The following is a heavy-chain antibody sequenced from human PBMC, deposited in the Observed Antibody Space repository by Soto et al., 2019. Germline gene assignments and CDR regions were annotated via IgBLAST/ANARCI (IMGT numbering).Heavy chain of an antibody. V-gene: IGHV3-72*01. CDR2: TRNKANSYTT. CDR3: ARVHFRNWFDP. CDR1: GFTFSDHY. Sequence: EVQLVESGGGLVQPGGSLRLSCAASGFTFSDHYMDWVRQAPGKGLEWVGRTRNKANSYTTEYAASVKGRFTISRDDAKNSLYRQMNSLKTEDTAVYYCARVHFRNWFDPWGQGPLVTVSS. J-gene: IGHJ5*02. D-gene: IGHD3-3*02.